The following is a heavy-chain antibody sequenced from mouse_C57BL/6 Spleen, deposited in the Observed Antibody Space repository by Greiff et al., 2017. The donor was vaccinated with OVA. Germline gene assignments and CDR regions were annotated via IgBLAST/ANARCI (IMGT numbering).Heavy chain of an antibody. CDR1: GYSFTGYY. CDR2: INPSTGGT. Sequence: VQLQQPGPELVKPGASVKISCKASGYSFTGYYMNWVKQSPEKSLEWIGEINPSTGGTTYNQKFKAKATLTVDKSSSTAYMQLKSLTSEDSAVYYCARGSNYVGAWFAYWGQGTLVTVSA. CDR3: ARGSNYVGAWFAY. J-gene: IGHJ3*01. D-gene: IGHD2-5*01. V-gene: IGHV1-42*01.